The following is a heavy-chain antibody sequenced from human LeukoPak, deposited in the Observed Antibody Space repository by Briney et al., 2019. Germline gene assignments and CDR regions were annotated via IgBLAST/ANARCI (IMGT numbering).Heavy chain of an antibody. Sequence: SETLSLTCTVSGGSISSYYWSWIRQPPGKGLEWIGYIYYSGSTNYNPSLKSRVTISVDTSKNQFSLKLSSVTAADTAVYYCARQALYGSGQIDYWGQGTLVTVSS. CDR1: GGSISSYY. J-gene: IGHJ4*02. V-gene: IGHV4-59*08. CDR3: ARQALYGSGQIDY. D-gene: IGHD3-10*01. CDR2: IYYSGST.